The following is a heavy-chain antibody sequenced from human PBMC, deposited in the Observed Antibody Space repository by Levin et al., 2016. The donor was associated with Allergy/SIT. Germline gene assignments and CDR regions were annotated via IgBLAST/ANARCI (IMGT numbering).Heavy chain of an antibody. CDR2: IYYSGST. J-gene: IGHJ6*02. Sequence: SETLSLTCTVSGGSISSSSYYWGWIRQPPGKGLEWIGSIYYSGSTYYNPSLKSRVTISVDTSKNQFSLKLSSVTAADTAVYYCARLRPTPNEDRRIAAARKVWGEYYGMDVWGQGTTVTVSS. CDR3: ARLRPTPNEDRRIAAARKVWGEYYGMDV. D-gene: IGHD6-13*01. CDR1: GGSISSSSYY. V-gene: IGHV4-39*01.